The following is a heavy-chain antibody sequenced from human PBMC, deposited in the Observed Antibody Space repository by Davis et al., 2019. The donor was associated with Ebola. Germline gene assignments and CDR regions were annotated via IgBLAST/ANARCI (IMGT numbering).Heavy chain of an antibody. CDR3: AKAGLLYYDFWSGYPHFDY. D-gene: IGHD3-3*01. CDR1: GFTFSSYA. V-gene: IGHV3-23*01. J-gene: IGHJ4*02. Sequence: GESPKTSCAASGFTFSSYAMSWVRQAPGKGLEWVSAISGSGGSTYYADSVKGRFTISRDNSKNTRYLQMNSLRAEDTAVYYCAKAGLLYYDFWSGYPHFDYWGQGTLGNVSS. CDR2: ISGSGGST.